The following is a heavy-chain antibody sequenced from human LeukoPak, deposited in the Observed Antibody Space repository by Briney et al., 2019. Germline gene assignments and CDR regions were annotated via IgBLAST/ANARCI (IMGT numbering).Heavy chain of an antibody. CDR1: GGSISSYY. J-gene: IGHJ4*02. V-gene: IGHV4-59*01. D-gene: IGHD3-10*01. CDR2: IYYSGST. CDR3: ARVGSWFGELFSPIFDY. Sequence: SETLSLTCTVSGGSISSYYWSWIRQPPGKGLEWIGYIYYSGSTHYNPSLKSRVTISVDTSKNQFSLKLSSVTAADTAVYYCARVGSWFGELFSPIFDYWGQGTLVTVSS.